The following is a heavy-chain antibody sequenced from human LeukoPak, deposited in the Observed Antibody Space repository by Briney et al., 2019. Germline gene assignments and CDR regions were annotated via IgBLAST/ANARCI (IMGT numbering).Heavy chain of an antibody. V-gene: IGHV4-34*01. Sequence: SETLSLTCAVYGGSFSGYYWSWIRQPPGKGLEWIGEINHSGSTNYNPSLKGRVTISVDTSKNQFSLKLSSVTAADTAVYYCARLRRIGGGVWFDPWAREPWSTSPQ. CDR2: INHSGST. CDR1: GGSFSGYY. CDR3: ARLRRIGGGVWFDP. D-gene: IGHD1-26*01. J-gene: IGHJ5*02.